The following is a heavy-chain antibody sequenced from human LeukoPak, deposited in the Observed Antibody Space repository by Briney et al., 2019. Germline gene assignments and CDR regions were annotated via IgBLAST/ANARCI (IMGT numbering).Heavy chain of an antibody. CDR2: IHYSGSP. V-gene: IGHV4-59*08. J-gene: IGHJ4*02. CDR3: ATQTQYGSSYDY. CDR1: GGSNY. D-gene: IGHD6-6*01. Sequence: PLETLSLTCTVSGGSNYWSWIRQPPGKGLEWIAYIHYSGSPHYNPSLKSRVTLSIDTSENQLSLRLNSVTAADTAVYYCATQTQYGSSYDYWGQGTLVTVSS.